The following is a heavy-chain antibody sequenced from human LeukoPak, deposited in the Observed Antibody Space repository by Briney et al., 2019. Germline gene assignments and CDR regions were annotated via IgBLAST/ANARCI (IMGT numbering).Heavy chain of an antibody. V-gene: IGHV4-59*12. J-gene: IGHJ3*02. Sequence: SETLSLTCTVSGGSISSYYWSWIRQPPGKGLEWIGYIYYSGSTNYNPSLESRVTISVDTSKNQFSLKLSSVTAADTAVYYCARDRRLLYFGELFHDAFDIWGQGTMVTVSS. CDR3: ARDRRLLYFGELFHDAFDI. CDR1: GGSISSYY. D-gene: IGHD3-10*01. CDR2: IYYSGST.